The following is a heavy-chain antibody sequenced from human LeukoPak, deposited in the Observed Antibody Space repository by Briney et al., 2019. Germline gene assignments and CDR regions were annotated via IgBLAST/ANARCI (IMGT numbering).Heavy chain of an antibody. V-gene: IGHV1-8*01. CDR1: GYTFTSYD. D-gene: IGHD3-10*01. J-gene: IGHJ4*02. CDR2: MNPNSGNT. Sequence: GASVKVSSKASGYTFTSYDINRVRQATGQGLEWMGWMNPNSGNTGYAQKFQGRVTMTRNTSISTAYMELSSLRSEDTAVYYCATMVRGVIITRDYWGQGTLVTVSS. CDR3: ATMVRGVIITRDY.